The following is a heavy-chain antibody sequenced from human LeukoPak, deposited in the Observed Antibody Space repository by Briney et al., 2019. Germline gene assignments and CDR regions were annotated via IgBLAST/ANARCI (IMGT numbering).Heavy chain of an antibody. CDR3: VRDAARGPFDL. J-gene: IGHJ3*01. Sequence: GGSLRLSCAASEVTLSDHYMDWVRRAPGKGLEWIGRSRNKANRYTTEYAASVIGRFTVSRDDSKNSLYLQMNSLKTEDTAMYFCVRDAARGPFDLWGQGTMVTVSS. CDR1: EVTLSDHY. CDR2: SRNKANRYTT. V-gene: IGHV3-72*01.